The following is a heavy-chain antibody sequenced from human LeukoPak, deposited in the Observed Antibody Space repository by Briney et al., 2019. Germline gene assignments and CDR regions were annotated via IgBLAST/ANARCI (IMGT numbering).Heavy chain of an antibody. CDR1: GYTFTSHY. V-gene: IGHV1-46*01. D-gene: IGHD2-8*01. Sequence: ASVKVSCKASGYTFTSHYMHWVRQAPEKGLEWMGIINPTGGSTSYAQKFQGRVTMTRDTSTSTDYMELSSLTYEDTAVYYCARGANIVLMVYAITDYYFDYWGQGTLVTVSS. CDR2: INPTGGST. J-gene: IGHJ4*02. CDR3: ARGANIVLMVYAITDYYFDY.